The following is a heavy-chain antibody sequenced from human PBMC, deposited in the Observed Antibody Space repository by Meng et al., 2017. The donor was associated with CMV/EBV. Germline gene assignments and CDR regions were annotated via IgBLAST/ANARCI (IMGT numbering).Heavy chain of an antibody. J-gene: IGHJ6*02. CDR1: GYTFTSYG. V-gene: IGHV1-18*01. D-gene: IGHD1-26*01. CDR2: ISAYNGNT. Sequence: ASVKVSCKASGYTFTSYGISWVRQAPGQGLEWMGWISAYNGNTNYAQKLQGRVTMTTDTSTSTACMELRSLRSDDTAVYYCARGEPSWELLTGYYYYGMDVWGQGTTVTVSS. CDR3: ARGEPSWELLTGYYYYGMDV.